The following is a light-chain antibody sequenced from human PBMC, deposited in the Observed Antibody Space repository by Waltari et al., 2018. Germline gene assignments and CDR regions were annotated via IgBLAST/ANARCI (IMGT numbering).Light chain of an antibody. J-gene: IGLJ2*01. Sequence: QSALTQPRSVSGSPGQSVTISCTGTSSDVGAYHYFPWYQQPPGSAPKLMISGVHERPSGVPDRFSGSKSANTASLTISGLQAEDEADYFCCSYAGDYKVVFGGGTKLTVL. CDR1: SSDVGAYHY. CDR3: CSYAGDYKVV. V-gene: IGLV2-11*01. CDR2: GVH.